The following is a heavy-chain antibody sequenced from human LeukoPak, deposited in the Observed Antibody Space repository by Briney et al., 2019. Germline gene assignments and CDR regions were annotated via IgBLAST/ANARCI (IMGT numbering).Heavy chain of an antibody. Sequence: GGSLRLSCAASGFTFSSYSMNWVRQSPGKGLEWVSSISSSSSYIYYADSVKGRFTISRANAKSSLYLQMNSLRAEDTAVYYCARDLLGWNYLFDYWGQGTLVTVSS. CDR2: ISSSSSYI. CDR1: GFTFSSYS. J-gene: IGHJ4*02. CDR3: ARDLLGWNYLFDY. V-gene: IGHV3-21*01. D-gene: IGHD1-7*01.